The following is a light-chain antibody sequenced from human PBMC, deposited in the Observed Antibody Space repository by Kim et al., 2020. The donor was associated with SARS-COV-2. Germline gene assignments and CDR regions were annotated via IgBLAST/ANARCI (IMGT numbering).Light chain of an antibody. CDR3: QQYGSSPAYS. J-gene: IGKJ2*03. V-gene: IGKV3-20*01. Sequence: PGRGDTPPSRHGQRVSIRSLARYQQKPGQAPRLLIYCASRRATGIPDRFSGSWSGTEFTLHISRLGAEDFAVYYCQQYGSSPAYSFGQGQKLEI. CDR2: CAS. CDR1: QRVSIRS.